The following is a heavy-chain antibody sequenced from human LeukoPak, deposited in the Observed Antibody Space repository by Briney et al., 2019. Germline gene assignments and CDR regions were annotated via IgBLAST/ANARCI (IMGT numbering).Heavy chain of an antibody. CDR3: ARCGAAVTTHFSH. CDR1: GYSFSNYG. J-gene: IGHJ1*01. V-gene: IGHV1-18*01. CDR2: ISASDGTT. D-gene: IGHD4-17*01. Sequence: GASVKVSCKASGYSFSNYGITWARQAPGQGLEYLGWISASDGTTNYAQKVQDRVTMTTDTSTSTAYLELRSLRSEDTAVYYCARCGAAVTTHFSHWGQGTLVTVSS.